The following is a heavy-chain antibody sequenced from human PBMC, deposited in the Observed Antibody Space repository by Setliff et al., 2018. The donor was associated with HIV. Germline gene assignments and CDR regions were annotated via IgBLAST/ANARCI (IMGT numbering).Heavy chain of an antibody. Sequence: PGGSLRLSCAASGVVFSYAWMNWVRQAPGKGLEWVGRISTKADGETTDYATPVKGRFTISRDDSKNTLYLQMNSLRTEDTAGYFCTTEKKIVVVEWDYHYMDVWGKGTTVTVSS. CDR1: GVVFSYAW. CDR3: TTEKKIVVVEWDYHYMDV. J-gene: IGHJ6*03. V-gene: IGHV3-15*07. CDR2: ISTKADGETT. D-gene: IGHD3-22*01.